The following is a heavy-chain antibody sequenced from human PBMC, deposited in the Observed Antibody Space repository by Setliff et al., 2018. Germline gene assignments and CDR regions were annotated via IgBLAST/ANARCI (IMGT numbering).Heavy chain of an antibody. J-gene: IGHJ3*01. D-gene: IGHD4-17*01. CDR2: IYYSGST. CDR1: GGSISSSSYY. CDR3: ARGKDCGDNCYVGVDV. V-gene: IGHV4-39*01. Sequence: SETLSLTCTVSGGSISSSSYYWGWIRQPPGKGLEWIGSIYYSGSTYYNPSLKGRFTISRDNAKNTVSLQMNSLRAEDTAVYYCARGKDCGDNCYVGVDVWGQGTGVTVS.